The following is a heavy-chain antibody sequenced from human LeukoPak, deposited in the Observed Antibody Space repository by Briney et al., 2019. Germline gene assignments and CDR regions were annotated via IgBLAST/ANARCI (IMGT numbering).Heavy chain of an antibody. CDR2: INHSGST. CDR3: ARYRSYCTSTTCYRDWFDP. Sequence: SETLSLTCAVYSGSFTGYFWSWNRQPPGKGLEWIGEINHSGSTNYNPSLKSRVTISVDTSKNQFSLKLTSVTAADTAVYYCARYRSYCTSTTCYRDWFDPRGQGTLVTVSS. V-gene: IGHV4-34*01. CDR1: SGSFTGYF. J-gene: IGHJ5*02. D-gene: IGHD2-2*01.